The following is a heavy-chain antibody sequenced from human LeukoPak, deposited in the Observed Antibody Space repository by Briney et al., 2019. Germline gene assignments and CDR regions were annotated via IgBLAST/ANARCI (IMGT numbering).Heavy chain of an antibody. Sequence: GGSLRLSCAASGFTFSNYEMNWVRQAPGKGLEWVSSIGSGSIYIYYADSVKGRFTISRDNAKNSLYLQMKSLRAEDTAVYYCARTPMVRGVINHPFDYWGQGTLVTASS. J-gene: IGHJ4*02. CDR1: GFTFSNYE. V-gene: IGHV3-21*01. D-gene: IGHD3-10*01. CDR3: ARTPMVRGVINHPFDY. CDR2: IGSGSIYI.